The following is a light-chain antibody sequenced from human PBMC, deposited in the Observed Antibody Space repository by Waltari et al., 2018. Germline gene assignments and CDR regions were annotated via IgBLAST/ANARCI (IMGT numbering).Light chain of an antibody. CDR1: QSVSNNF. Sequence: EIVLTQPPCTLSLSPGERATLSCRASQSVSNNFLNWYQQKPGQAPRLLIYGASSRATGIPDRFSGSGSGTDFTLTISRLEPEDFAVYYCQQYDSIVLTFGGGTKVEI. CDR3: QQYDSIVLT. CDR2: GAS. J-gene: IGKJ4*01. V-gene: IGKV3-20*01.